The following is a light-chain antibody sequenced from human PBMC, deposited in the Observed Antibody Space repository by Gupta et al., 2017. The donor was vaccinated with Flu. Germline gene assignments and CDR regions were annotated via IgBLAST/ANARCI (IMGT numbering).Light chain of an antibody. J-gene: IGKJ2*03. CDR1: QSISSY. CDR2: AAS. Sequence: DIQMTQSPSSLSASVGDRVTITCRASQSISSYLNWYQQKPGKAPKLLIYAASSLQSGVPSRFSGSGSGTDFTLTISSLQPEDFATYYCQQSYSTPRGSFGQGIKLEIK. V-gene: IGKV1-39*01. CDR3: QQSYSTPRGS.